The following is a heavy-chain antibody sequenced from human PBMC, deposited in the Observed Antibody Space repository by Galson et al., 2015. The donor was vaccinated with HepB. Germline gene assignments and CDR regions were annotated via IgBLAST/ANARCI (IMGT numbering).Heavy chain of an antibody. CDR2: ISGSGGST. D-gene: IGHD2-15*01. CDR1: GFTFSSYA. V-gene: IGHV3-23*01. Sequence: SLRLSCAASGFTFSSYAMSWVRQAPGKGLEWVSAISGSGGSTYYADSVKGRLTISRDNSKNTLYLQMNSLRAEDTAVYYCAKGLSVVVVAATLNYYYGMDVWGQGTTVTVSS. CDR3: AKGLSVVVVAATLNYYYGMDV. J-gene: IGHJ6*02.